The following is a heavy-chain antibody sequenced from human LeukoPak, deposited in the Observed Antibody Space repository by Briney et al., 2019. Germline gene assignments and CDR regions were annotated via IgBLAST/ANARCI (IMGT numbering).Heavy chain of an antibody. CDR2: IKSDGSTT. J-gene: IGHJ4*01. V-gene: IGHV3-74*01. CDR3: VRDRGYDSGGYWQKYFDY. D-gene: IGHD3-22*01. Sequence: QSGGSLRLSCAASGFTLSSYWMHWVRQAPGKGLVWVSRIKSDGSTTNYADSVKGRFTISRDNAKNTVYLQMNSLRADDTAVYYCVRDRGYDSGGYWQKYFDYWGHGTLVTVSS. CDR1: GFTLSSYW.